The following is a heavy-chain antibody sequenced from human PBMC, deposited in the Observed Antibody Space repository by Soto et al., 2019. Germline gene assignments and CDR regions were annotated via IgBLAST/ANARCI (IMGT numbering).Heavy chain of an antibody. CDR3: AASYGSGYRAFDY. V-gene: IGHV1-69*02. Sequence: QVQLVQSGTEVKKPGSSVKVSCKASGDTFSFYTINWVRQAPGLGLEWVGRINPIVSMSNYAQKFQGRVSMTADKSTSAAYMELRSMRSDDTVMYFCAASYGSGYRAFDYWGQGALVIVSS. CDR1: GDTFSFYT. CDR2: INPIVSMS. D-gene: IGHD3-10*01. J-gene: IGHJ4*02.